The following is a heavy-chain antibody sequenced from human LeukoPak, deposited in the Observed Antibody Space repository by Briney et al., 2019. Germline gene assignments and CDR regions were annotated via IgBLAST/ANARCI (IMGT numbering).Heavy chain of an antibody. CDR3: ARWGATGYGDY. D-gene: IGHD3-9*01. V-gene: IGHV3-21*01. CDR2: ISSSSSYI. Sequence: GGSLRLSCAASGFTFSSYSMNWVRQAPGKGLEWVSSISSSSSYIYYADSVKGRLTISRDNAKNSLYLQMNSLRAGDTAVYYCARWGATGYGDYWGQGTLVTVSS. J-gene: IGHJ4*02. CDR1: GFTFSSYS.